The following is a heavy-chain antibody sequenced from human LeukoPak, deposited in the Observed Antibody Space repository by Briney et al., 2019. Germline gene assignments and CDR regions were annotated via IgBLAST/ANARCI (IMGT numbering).Heavy chain of an antibody. D-gene: IGHD4-23*01. CDR3: ARDYGGPFDY. CDR2: IKQDGSEK. Sequence: GGSLRLSCAASAFTFSRYWMSWVRQAPGKGLEWVANIKQDGSEKYYVDSVKGRFTISRDNAKNSLYLQMNSLRAEDTAVYYCARDYGGPFDYWGQGTLVTVSS. CDR1: AFTFSRYW. J-gene: IGHJ4*02. V-gene: IGHV3-7*01.